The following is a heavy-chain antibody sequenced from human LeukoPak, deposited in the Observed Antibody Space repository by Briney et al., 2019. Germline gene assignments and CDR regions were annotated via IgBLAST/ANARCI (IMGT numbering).Heavy chain of an antibody. CDR3: ARVSSGDYYYYYMDV. D-gene: IGHD6-19*01. J-gene: IGHJ6*03. CDR2: IDYTGST. Sequence: SETLSLTCAVYGESFVGYYWAWIRQPPGKGLEWIGEIDYTGSTNYNPSLKSRIKMTVDTAKNQFSVNLNSVTAADTAVYYCARVSSGDYYYYYMDVWGKGTTVTISS. CDR1: GESFVGYY. V-gene: IGHV4-34*10.